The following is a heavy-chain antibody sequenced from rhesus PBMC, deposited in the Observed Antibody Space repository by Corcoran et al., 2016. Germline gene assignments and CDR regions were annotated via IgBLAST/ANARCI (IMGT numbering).Heavy chain of an antibody. CDR2: IRNDGKKK. V-gene: IGHV3-54*02. J-gene: IGHJ6*01. D-gene: IGHD3-9*01. CDR3: VKDSGGSGMNYGLDS. CDR1: GFTLSSYG. Sequence: EVQLVESGGGLVQPGGSLRLSCAASGFTLSSYGMHWVRQAPGKGLEWVAVIRNDGKKKYNAGCVKDRFNISRDNSKNMLDRQMNNLRVEDMAVYYGVKDSGGSGMNYGLDSWGQGVVVTVSS.